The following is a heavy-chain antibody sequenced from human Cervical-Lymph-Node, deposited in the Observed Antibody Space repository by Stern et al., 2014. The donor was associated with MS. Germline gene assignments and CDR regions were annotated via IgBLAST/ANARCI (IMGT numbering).Heavy chain of an antibody. J-gene: IGHJ6*01. CDR2: ISSSGLT. CDR1: GIVVSANY. CDR3: DVGAAVVGGALGYHGMDV. Sequence: EVQLVESGGGLIQPGGSLRLSCAASGIVVSANYMSWVRQAPGKGLEWVSVISSSGLTYYGDNVKGRFSISRDSSKNTVYLQMNSLRADDTAVYARDVGAAVVGGALGYHGMDVWGQGITVTVSS. D-gene: IGHD6-19*01. V-gene: IGHV3-53*01.